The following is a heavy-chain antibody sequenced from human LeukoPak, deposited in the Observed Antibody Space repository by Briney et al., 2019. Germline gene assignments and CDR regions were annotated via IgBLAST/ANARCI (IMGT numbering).Heavy chain of an antibody. CDR1: GYSISSDDY. Sequence: SETLSLTCSVSGYSISSDDYWGWIRQPPGKGLEWIGSIYHSVNTYYNPSLKSRLTISVDTSKNHFSLKLTSVTAADTAVYYCARRANDYFDYWGQGTLVTVSS. CDR2: IYHSVNT. J-gene: IGHJ4*02. CDR3: ARRANDYFDY. V-gene: IGHV4-38-2*02.